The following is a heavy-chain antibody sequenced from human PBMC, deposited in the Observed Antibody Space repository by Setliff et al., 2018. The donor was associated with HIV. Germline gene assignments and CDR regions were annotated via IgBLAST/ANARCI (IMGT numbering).Heavy chain of an antibody. CDR3: ARDRPRGGGSLDAFDI. CDR1: GFAFSDYD. D-gene: IGHD1-26*01. Sequence: GGSLRLSCATSGFAFSDYDFHWVRQVTGEGLEWVAFISYDGSKKYDADFVKGRFTISRDNAKNSLYLQMNSLRAEDTAVYYCARDRPRGGGSLDAFDIWGQGTMVTVSS. CDR2: ISYDGSKK. J-gene: IGHJ3*02. V-gene: IGHV3-30*03.